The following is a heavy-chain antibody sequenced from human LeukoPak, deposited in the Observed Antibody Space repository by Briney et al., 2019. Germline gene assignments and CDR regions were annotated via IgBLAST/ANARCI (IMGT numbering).Heavy chain of an antibody. CDR3: ARRGGAGAGAFDY. CDR1: GGSISSYY. D-gene: IGHD6-19*01. Sequence: SETLSLTCTVSGGSISSYYWSWIRQPPGKGLEWIGYIYYSGSTNYNPSLKSRVTISVDTSKNQFSLKLSSVTAADTAVYYCARRGGAGAGAFDYWGQGTLVTVSS. J-gene: IGHJ4*02. CDR2: IYYSGST. V-gene: IGHV4-59*01.